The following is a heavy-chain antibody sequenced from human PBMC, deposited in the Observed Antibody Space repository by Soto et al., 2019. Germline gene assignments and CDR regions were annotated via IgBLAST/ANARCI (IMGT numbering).Heavy chain of an antibody. CDR1: GYTFTSYG. Sequence: QVQLVQSGAEVKKPGASVKVSCKASGYTFTSYGISWVRQVPGQGLEWMGWISAYNGNTNYAQKFQGRVTMTTDTSTSTAYMELWSLRSDDTAIYYCVRDYCFSTTCYIAYWGQGTPVTVSS. CDR2: ISAYNGNT. V-gene: IGHV1-18*01. CDR3: VRDYCFSTTCYIAY. J-gene: IGHJ4*02. D-gene: IGHD2-2*01.